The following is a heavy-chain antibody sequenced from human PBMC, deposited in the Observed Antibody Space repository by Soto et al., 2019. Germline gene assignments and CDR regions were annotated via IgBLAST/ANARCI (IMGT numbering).Heavy chain of an antibody. V-gene: IGHV1-18*01. CDR2: ISAYNGNT. CDR1: GYTFTSYG. Sequence: GASVKVSCKASGYTFTSYGISWVRQAPGRGLEWMGWISAYNGNTNYAQKLQGRVTMTTDTSTSTAYMELRSLRSDDTAVYYCARVSEWELLREKQIDYWGQGTLVTVSS. CDR3: ARVSEWELLREKQIDY. D-gene: IGHD1-26*01. J-gene: IGHJ4*02.